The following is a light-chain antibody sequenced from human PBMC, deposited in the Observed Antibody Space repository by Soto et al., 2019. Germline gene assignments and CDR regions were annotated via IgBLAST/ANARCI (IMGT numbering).Light chain of an antibody. J-gene: IGKJ1*01. CDR2: DSS. CDR3: HQRKSWPRT. Sequence: EIRLKQSPATLSSSTGERATLSCRASQTVSSRLAWYQHKPGQAPRLLIYDSSNRATGIPARFSGSGSGTDFTLTISSLEPEDFAVYYCHQRKSWPRTFGQGTKVDIK. CDR1: QTVSSR. V-gene: IGKV3-11*01.